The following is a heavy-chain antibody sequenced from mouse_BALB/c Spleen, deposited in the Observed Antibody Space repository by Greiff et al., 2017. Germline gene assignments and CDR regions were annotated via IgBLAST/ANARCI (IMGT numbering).Heavy chain of an antibody. J-gene: IGHJ3*01. Sequence: QVQLQQSGAELVRPGVSVKISCKGSGYTFTDYAMHWVKQSHAKSLEWIGVISTYYGDASYNQKFKGKATMTLDKSSSTAYMELARLTSEDSAIYYCARGGNYLFAYWGQGTLVTVSA. CDR2: ISTYYGDA. D-gene: IGHD2-1*01. V-gene: IGHV1S137*01. CDR1: GYTFTDYA. CDR3: ARGGNYLFAY.